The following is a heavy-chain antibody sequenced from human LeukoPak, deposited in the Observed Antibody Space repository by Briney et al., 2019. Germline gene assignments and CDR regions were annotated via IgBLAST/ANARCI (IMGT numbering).Heavy chain of an antibody. CDR2: IYPGDSDT. D-gene: IGHD4-23*01. CDR1: GYSFTSYW. Sequence: GESLKISCKGSGYSFTSYWIGWVRQMPGKGLEWMGIIYPGDSDTRYSPSFQGQVTISADKSISAAYLQWSSLKALDTAMYYCARRYTVVTYDAFDIWGQGTMVTVSS. V-gene: IGHV5-51*01. J-gene: IGHJ3*02. CDR3: ARRYTVVTYDAFDI.